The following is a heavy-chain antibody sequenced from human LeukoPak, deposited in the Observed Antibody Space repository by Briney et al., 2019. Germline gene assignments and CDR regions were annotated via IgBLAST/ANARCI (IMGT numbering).Heavy chain of an antibody. J-gene: IGHJ4*02. V-gene: IGHV3-21*01. CDR2: ISSSSSYI. CDR3: AKGHDGWEILNTYFDF. D-gene: IGHD1-26*01. CDR1: AFIFSGHW. Sequence: GGSLRLSCEGSAFIFSGHWMNWVRQAPGKGLEWVSSISSSSSYIYYADSVKGRFTISRDNSKNTLYLQMNSLRPEDTAVYYCAKGHDGWEILNTYFDFWGQGTLVTVSS.